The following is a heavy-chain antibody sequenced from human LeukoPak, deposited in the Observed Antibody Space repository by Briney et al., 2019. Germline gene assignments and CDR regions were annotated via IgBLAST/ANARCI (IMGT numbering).Heavy chain of an antibody. V-gene: IGHV4-59*12. CDR2: IYYSGST. CDR3: ARVSAAGSYYYYYYMDV. D-gene: IGHD6-13*01. Sequence: SETLSLTCTVSGGSISSYYWSWIRQPPGKGLEWIGSIYYSGSTYYNPSLKSRVTISVDTSKNQFSLKLSSVTAADTAVYYCARVSAAGSYYYYYYMDVWGKGTTVTVSS. J-gene: IGHJ6*03. CDR1: GGSISSYY.